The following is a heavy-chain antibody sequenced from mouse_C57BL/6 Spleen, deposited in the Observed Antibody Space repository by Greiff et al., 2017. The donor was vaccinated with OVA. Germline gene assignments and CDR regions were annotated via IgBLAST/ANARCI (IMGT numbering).Heavy chain of an antibody. Sequence: QVHVKQPGAELVKPGASVKLSCKASGYTFTSYWMQWVKQRPGQGLEWIGEIDPSDSYTNYNQKFKGKATLTVDTSSSTAYMQLSSLTSEDSAVYYCARGYDGYSRFAYWGQGTLVTVSA. J-gene: IGHJ3*01. V-gene: IGHV1-50*01. D-gene: IGHD2-3*01. CDR3: ARGYDGYSRFAY. CDR2: IDPSDSYT. CDR1: GYTFTSYW.